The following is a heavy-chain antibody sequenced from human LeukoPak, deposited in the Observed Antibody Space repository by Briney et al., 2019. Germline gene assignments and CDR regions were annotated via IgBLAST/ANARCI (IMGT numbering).Heavy chain of an antibody. V-gene: IGHV4-39*01. Sequence: SETLSLTCTVSGDSIIRTDYYWVGIRQPPGKGLEWIGTISYTGSTYYNPSFKSRVTISVDTSKNQFSLDLSSVTAADTAIYYCAQAILSVSGTFWFDPWGQGTLVTVSA. CDR2: ISYTGST. D-gene: IGHD6-19*01. J-gene: IGHJ5*02. CDR3: AQAILSVSGTFWFDP. CDR1: GDSIIRTDYY.